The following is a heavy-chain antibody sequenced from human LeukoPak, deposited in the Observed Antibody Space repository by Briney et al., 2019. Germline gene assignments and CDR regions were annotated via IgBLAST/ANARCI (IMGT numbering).Heavy chain of an antibody. V-gene: IGHV3-23*01. CDR2: ISGSGGST. J-gene: IGHJ1*01. CDR1: GFTFSSYA. Sequence: HPGGSLRLSCAASGFTFSSYAMSWVRQAPGKGLEWVSAISGSGGSTYYADSVKGRFTISRDNSKNTLYLQMNSLRAEDTAVYYCAKGTYCGGDCPSTQVAEYFQHWGQGTLVTVSS. CDR3: AKGTYCGGDCPSTQVAEYFQH. D-gene: IGHD2-21*02.